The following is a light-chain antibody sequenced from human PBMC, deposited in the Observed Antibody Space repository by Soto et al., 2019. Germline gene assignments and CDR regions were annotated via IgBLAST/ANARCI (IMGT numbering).Light chain of an antibody. CDR2: EVS. J-gene: IGLJ1*01. Sequence: QSALTQPASVSGSPGQSITISCTGTSSDVGYYNFVSWYQQHPGKAPKLIIYEVSNRPSGVSNRFSASKSGNTASLTISGLQAEDEADYHCSSYSGSTAFDVFGTGTKVTVL. V-gene: IGLV2-14*01. CDR1: SSDVGYYNF. CDR3: SSYSGSTAFDV.